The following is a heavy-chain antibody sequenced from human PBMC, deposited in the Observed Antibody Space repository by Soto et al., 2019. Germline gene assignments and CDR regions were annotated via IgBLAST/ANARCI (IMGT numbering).Heavy chain of an antibody. CDR1: GFTFSSYA. J-gene: IGHJ6*02. Sequence: GGSLRLSCAASGFTFSSYAMSWVRQAPGKGLEWVSAISGSGGSTYYADSVKGRFTISRDNSKNTLYLQMNSLRAEDTAVYYCAKTLWFGGDGYYYYGMDVWGQGTTVTVSS. V-gene: IGHV3-23*01. CDR2: ISGSGGST. CDR3: AKTLWFGGDGYYYYGMDV. D-gene: IGHD3-10*01.